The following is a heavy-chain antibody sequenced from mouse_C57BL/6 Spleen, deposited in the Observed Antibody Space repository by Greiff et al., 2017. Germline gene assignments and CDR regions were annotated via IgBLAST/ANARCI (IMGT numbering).Heavy chain of an antibody. Sequence: EVQLQESGPELVKPGASVKMSCKASGYTFTDYNMHWVKQSHGKSLEWIGYINPNNGGTSYNQKFKGKATLTVNKSSSTAYMELRSLTSEDSAVYYCAREGWLYYYAMDYWGQGTSVTVSS. J-gene: IGHJ4*01. CDR3: AREGWLYYYAMDY. V-gene: IGHV1-22*01. D-gene: IGHD2-3*01. CDR1: GYTFTDYN. CDR2: INPNNGGT.